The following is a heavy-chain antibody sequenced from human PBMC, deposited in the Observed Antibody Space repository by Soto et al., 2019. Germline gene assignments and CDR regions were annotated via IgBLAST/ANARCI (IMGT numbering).Heavy chain of an antibody. CDR1: GGSISSSSYY. J-gene: IGHJ4*02. Sequence: SETLSLTCTVSGGSISSSSYYWGWIRQPPGKGLEWIGSIYYSGSTYYNPSLKSRVTISVDTSKNQFSLKLSSVTAADTAVYYCARQLLRVYSSGPYYFDYWGQGTLVTVSS. D-gene: IGHD6-19*01. CDR2: IYYSGST. V-gene: IGHV4-39*01. CDR3: ARQLLRVYSSGPYYFDY.